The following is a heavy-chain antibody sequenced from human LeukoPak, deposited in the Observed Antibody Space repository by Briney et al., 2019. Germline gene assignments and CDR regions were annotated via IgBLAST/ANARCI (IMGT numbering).Heavy chain of an antibody. J-gene: IGHJ6*03. CDR1: GYSISSDYY. D-gene: IGHD4-11*01. Sequence: SETLSLTCTVSGYSISSDYYWGWIRQPPGKGLEWIGYVDHTGSTKFNPSLNGRVSISRDTSNNFFSLRLRSVTAADTAVYFCARGRVSSSTWYSTYYYFFYMDFWGKGTTVTVSS. CDR3: ARGRVSSSTWYSTYYYFFYMDF. V-gene: IGHV4-61*03. CDR2: VDHTGST.